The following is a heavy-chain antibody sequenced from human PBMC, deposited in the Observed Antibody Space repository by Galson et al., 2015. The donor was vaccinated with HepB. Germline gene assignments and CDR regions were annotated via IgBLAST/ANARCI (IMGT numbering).Heavy chain of an antibody. V-gene: IGHV3-23*01. J-gene: IGHJ4*02. CDR1: GFTFSTYA. Sequence: SLRLSCAASGFTFSTYAMSWVRQAPGKGLEWVSTISGSGSSTYYADSVKGRFTISRDNSKYTLYLQMNSLRAEDTAVYYCAKDGYSSGWGPFDYWGQGTLVTVSS. D-gene: IGHD6-19*01. CDR3: AKDGYSSGWGPFDY. CDR2: ISGSGSST.